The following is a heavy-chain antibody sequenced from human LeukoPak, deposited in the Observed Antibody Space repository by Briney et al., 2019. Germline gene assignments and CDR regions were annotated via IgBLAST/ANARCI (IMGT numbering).Heavy chain of an antibody. CDR2: VNPNNGGT. V-gene: IGHV1-2*06. Sequence: SVXXSXXASXYTXXDYYXHXXRRAPGQGPEWIGRVNPNNGGTNDAQKFQGRVTMTRDTSIGTAYMELSSLRSDDTAVYYCARGNTYCFDYWGQGTLVTVSS. CDR1: XYTXXDYY. J-gene: IGHJ4*02. D-gene: IGHD2-21*01. CDR3: ARGNTYCFDY.